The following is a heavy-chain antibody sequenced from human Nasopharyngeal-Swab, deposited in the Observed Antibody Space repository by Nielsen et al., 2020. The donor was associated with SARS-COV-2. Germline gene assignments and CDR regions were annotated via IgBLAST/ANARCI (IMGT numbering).Heavy chain of an antibody. J-gene: IGHJ4*02. V-gene: IGHV3-9*01. CDR1: RFTFDDYA. D-gene: IGHD3-10*01. Sequence: SLKISCVASRFTFDDYAMHWVRQAPGKGLEWVSGISWNSGSIGYADSVKGRFTISRDNAKNSLYLQMNSLRAEDTALYYCANQLYYGSVNFDYWGQGTLVTVSS. CDR2: ISWNSGSI. CDR3: ANQLYYGSVNFDY.